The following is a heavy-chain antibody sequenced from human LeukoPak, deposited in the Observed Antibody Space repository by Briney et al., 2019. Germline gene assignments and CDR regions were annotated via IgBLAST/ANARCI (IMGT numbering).Heavy chain of an antibody. J-gene: IGHJ4*02. CDR2: IKQDGSEK. Sequence: GGSLRLSCAASGFTFSSYWMSWARQAPGKGLEWVANIKQDGSEKYYVDSVKGRFTISRDNAKNSLYLQMNSLRAEDTAVYYCARVDYIWGSYRYTGVDYWGQGTLVTVSS. V-gene: IGHV3-7*01. CDR3: ARVDYIWGSYRYTGVDY. D-gene: IGHD3-16*02. CDR1: GFTFSSYW.